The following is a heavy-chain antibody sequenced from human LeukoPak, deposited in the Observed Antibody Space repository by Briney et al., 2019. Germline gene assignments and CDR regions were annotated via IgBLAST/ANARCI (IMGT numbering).Heavy chain of an antibody. Sequence: SETLSLTCAVYGGSFSGYYWSWIRQPPGKGLEWIGEINHSGSTNYNPSLKSRVPISVDTSKNQFSLKLSSVTAADTAVYYCARGSRLTYYYDSSGYCRFDYWGQGTLVTVSS. CDR1: GGSFSGYY. V-gene: IGHV4-34*01. J-gene: IGHJ4*02. CDR2: INHSGST. CDR3: ARGSRLTYYYDSSGYCRFDY. D-gene: IGHD3-22*01.